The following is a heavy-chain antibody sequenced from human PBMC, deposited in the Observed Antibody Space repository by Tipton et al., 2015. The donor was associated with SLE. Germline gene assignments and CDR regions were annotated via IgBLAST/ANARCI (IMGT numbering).Heavy chain of an antibody. V-gene: IGHV4-59*11. CDR2: IYYSGST. CDR1: GGSISSHY. Sequence: TLSLTCTVSGGSISSHYWSWIRQPPGKGLEWIGYIYYSGSTNYNPSLKSRVTISVDTSKNQLSLKLSSVTAADTAVYYCARDRSFGVAFDAFDIWGQGTMVTVSS. J-gene: IGHJ3*02. D-gene: IGHD3-3*01. CDR3: ARDRSFGVAFDAFDI.